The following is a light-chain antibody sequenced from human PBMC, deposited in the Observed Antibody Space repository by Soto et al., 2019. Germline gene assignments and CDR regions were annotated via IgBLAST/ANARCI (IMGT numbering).Light chain of an antibody. CDR1: HEIPGY. CDR2: FVS. V-gene: IGKV1-9*01. J-gene: IGKJ1*01. Sequence: IQLTQSPSSLSASVGDRVTITCRSSHEIPGYLASYQQTPGKAPKLLIDFVSTLQEGLSSRISGRGSGTDLSLTISSLPPEACETYYCQHLTWAFGPRT. CDR3: QHLTWA.